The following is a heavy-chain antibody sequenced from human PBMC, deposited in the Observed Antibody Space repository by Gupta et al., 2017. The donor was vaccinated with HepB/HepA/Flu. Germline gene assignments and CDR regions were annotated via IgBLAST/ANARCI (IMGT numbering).Heavy chain of an antibody. D-gene: IGHD4-17*01. CDR3: ARDGGAFYGDRLNDGFDI. CDR2: IDNSGFTT. Sequence: QVQLEESGGGLVKPGGSRRLTWVASRLPFSAYYLSWIRQAPGKGLEWVSYIDNSGFTTYYADSVKGRFTISRDNARKVLFLQMNSLGVEDTAVYYCARDGGAFYGDRLNDGFDIWGRGTLVTVSS. CDR1: RLPFSAYY. V-gene: IGHV3-11*01. J-gene: IGHJ3*02.